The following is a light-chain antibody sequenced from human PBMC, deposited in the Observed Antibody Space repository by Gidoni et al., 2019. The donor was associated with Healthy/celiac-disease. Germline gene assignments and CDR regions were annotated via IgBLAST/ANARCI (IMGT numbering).Light chain of an antibody. V-gene: IGKV3-20*01. CDR3: QQYGSSPHT. Sequence: EIVLRQSPGTLSLSPGERATLSCRASQSVSSSYLAWYQQKPGQAPRLLIYGASSRATGIPDRFSGSGSGTDFTLTISRLEPEDFAVYYCQQYGSSPHTFGQGTKVEIK. CDR1: QSVSSSY. J-gene: IGKJ1*01. CDR2: GAS.